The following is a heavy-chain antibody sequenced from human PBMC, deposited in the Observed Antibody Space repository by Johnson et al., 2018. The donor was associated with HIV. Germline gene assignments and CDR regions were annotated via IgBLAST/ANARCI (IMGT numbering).Heavy chain of an antibody. D-gene: IGHD3-3*01. Sequence: VQLVESGGGLVKPGGSLRLSCAASGFTFSNAWMSWVRQAPGKGLEWVGRTRIKANSYTTEYAASEKGRLTISRDDSKNSLYLQRNSLKTEDTAVYYCAREPHNFWSPDAFDIWGQGTMVTVSS. CDR2: TRIKANSYTT. CDR1: GFTFSNAW. J-gene: IGHJ3*02. V-gene: IGHV3-72*01. CDR3: AREPHNFWSPDAFDI.